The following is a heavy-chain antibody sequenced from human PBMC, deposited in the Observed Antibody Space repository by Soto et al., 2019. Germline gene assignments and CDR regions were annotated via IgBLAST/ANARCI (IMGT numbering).Heavy chain of an antibody. Sequence: EVQLVESGGDLVQPGGSLRLSCAASAFTFSRYWMSWVRQAPGKGLEWVANIKQDGSEKYYVDSVKGRFTISRDNAKNSLYLQMNRLRAEDAAVYYCAFARVGARGLRGYSGYGPFDYWGQGTLVTVSS. V-gene: IGHV3-7*03. J-gene: IGHJ4*02. D-gene: IGHD5-12*01. CDR1: AFTFSRYW. CDR2: IKQDGSEK. CDR3: AFARVGARGLRGYSGYGPFDY.